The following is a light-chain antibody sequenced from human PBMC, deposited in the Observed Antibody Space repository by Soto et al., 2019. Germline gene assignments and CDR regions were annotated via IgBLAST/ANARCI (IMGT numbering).Light chain of an antibody. V-gene: IGKV3-20*01. Sequence: EIVLTQSPGTLSLSPGERATLLCRASQTISSTFLAWYQQKPGQAPRLLIYGASSRATGIPDRFSGSGSGTDFTLTISRLEPEDFAEYYCQQFGSSPTFGGGTKVDIK. CDR1: QTISSTF. CDR2: GAS. CDR3: QQFGSSPT. J-gene: IGKJ4*01.